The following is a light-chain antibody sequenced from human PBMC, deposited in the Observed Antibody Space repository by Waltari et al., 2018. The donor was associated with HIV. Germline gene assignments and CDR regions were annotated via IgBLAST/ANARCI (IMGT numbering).Light chain of an antibody. CDR2: MSS. CDR1: QTLLHKNGKNY. Sequence: DVLLTQSPASLAATPGESAAISCKSNQTLLHKNGKNYLDWYVKKSGQTPQLLMYMSSNLAAGVPVRFSGSGSGTDFTLKISRVEAEDVGLYYCMRALHTPITFGQGTRLEI. V-gene: IGKV2-28*01. J-gene: IGKJ5*01. CDR3: MRALHTPIT.